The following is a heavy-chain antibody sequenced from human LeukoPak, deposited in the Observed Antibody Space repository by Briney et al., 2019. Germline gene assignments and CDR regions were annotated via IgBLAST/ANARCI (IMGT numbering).Heavy chain of an antibody. CDR3: AREELGATNFFDY. CDR1: GGSISSYY. Sequence: SETLSLTCTVSGGSISSYYWSWIRQPPGKGLEWIGYIYYSGSTNYNPSLKSRVPISVDTSKNQFSLKLSSVTAADTAVYYCAREELGATNFFDYWGQGTLVTVSS. V-gene: IGHV4-59*01. J-gene: IGHJ4*02. CDR2: IYYSGST. D-gene: IGHD1-26*01.